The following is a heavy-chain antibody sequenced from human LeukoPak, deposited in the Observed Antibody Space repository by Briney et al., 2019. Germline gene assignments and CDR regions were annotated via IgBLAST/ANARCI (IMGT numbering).Heavy chain of an antibody. CDR3: ARYGSGSTWFDP. CDR2: INYSGST. V-gene: IGHV4-30-4*01. D-gene: IGHD3-10*01. Sequence: PSETLSLTCTVSGGSISSDNYQWSWIRQPPGKGLEWIGYINYSGSTYYNPSLKSRVTISVDTSKNHFSLRLSSVTAADTAVYYCARYGSGSTWFDPWGQGTLVTVSS. J-gene: IGHJ5*02. CDR1: GGSISSDNYQ.